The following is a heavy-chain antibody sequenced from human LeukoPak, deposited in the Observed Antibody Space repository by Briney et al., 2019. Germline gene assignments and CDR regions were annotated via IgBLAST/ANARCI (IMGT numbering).Heavy chain of an antibody. Sequence: PGGSLRLSCAASGLTFSNSAMNWVRQVPGKGLEWVSSIDYDSSHIYCAASVRGRFTISRDNARNSVYLQMNSLRVEDTAVYYCARDPLRYLRVGRYDYWGQGTLVAVSS. CDR1: GLTFSNSA. CDR2: IDYDSSHI. V-gene: IGHV3-21*01. D-gene: IGHD3-9*01. CDR3: ARDPLRYLRVGRYDY. J-gene: IGHJ4*02.